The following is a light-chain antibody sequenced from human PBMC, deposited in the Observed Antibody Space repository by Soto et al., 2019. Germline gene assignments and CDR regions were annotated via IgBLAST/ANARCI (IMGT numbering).Light chain of an antibody. CDR2: VNSDDSH. CDR1: SGHSNNA. J-gene: IGLJ2*01. V-gene: IGLV4-69*01. Sequence: QPVLTQSPSASASLGASVKLTCTLSSGHSNNAIAWHQQQPEKGPRYLMKVNSDDSHSKGDGIPDRFSGSSSGAERYLTISSLQSEDEADYYCQTWGTGILVFGGGTKLTVL. CDR3: QTWGTGILV.